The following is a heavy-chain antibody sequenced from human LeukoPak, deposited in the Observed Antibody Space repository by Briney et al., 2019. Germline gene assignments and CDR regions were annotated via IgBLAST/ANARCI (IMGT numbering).Heavy chain of an antibody. D-gene: IGHD5-24*01. J-gene: IGHJ4*02. CDR1: GGSFSGYY. CDR2: INHSGST. Sequence: SETLSLTCAVYGGSFSGYYWSWIRQPPGKGLEWIGEINHSGSTNYNPSLKSRVTIPVDTSKNQFSLKLSSVTAADTAVYYCARSGRDGYNHPFCYWGQGTLVTVSS. V-gene: IGHV4-34*01. CDR3: ARSGRDGYNHPFCY.